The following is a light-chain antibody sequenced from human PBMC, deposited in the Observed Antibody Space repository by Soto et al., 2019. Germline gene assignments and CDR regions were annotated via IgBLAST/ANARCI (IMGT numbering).Light chain of an antibody. CDR1: SSGVGGHDY. Sequence: QSALTQPRSVSGSPGQSVTISCTGTSSGVGGHDYVSWYQQHPGKAPKLIITSVNRRPSGVPDRFSGSKSGNTASLTISGLQAEDEADYYCSSYAGSYTHVFGTGTKVTVL. CDR3: SSYAGSYTHV. J-gene: IGLJ1*01. V-gene: IGLV2-11*01. CDR2: SVN.